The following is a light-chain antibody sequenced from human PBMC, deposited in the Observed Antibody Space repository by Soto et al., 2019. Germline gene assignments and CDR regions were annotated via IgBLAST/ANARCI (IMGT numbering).Light chain of an antibody. CDR1: SSDVGGYNY. Sequence: QSALTQPRSVSGSPGQSVTISCTGTSSDVGGYNYVSWYQQHPGKAPKLMIYDVSKRPSGVSDRFSGSKSGNTASLTISGLQAEDEANYYCNSYTTLSNRVFGTGTKVTVL. V-gene: IGLV2-11*01. J-gene: IGLJ1*01. CDR3: NSYTTLSNRV. CDR2: DVS.